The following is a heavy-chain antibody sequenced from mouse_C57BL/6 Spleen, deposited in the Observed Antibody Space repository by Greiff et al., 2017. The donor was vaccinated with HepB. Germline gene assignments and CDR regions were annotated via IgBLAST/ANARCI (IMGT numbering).Heavy chain of an antibody. CDR3: AREGYYQFPYYYAVDY. Sequence: VQLQQSGPELVKPGASVKISCKASGYAFSSSWMNWVKQRPGKGLEWIGRIYPGDGDTNYNGKFKGKATLTADKSSSTAYMQLSSLTSEDSAVYFCAREGYYQFPYYYAVDYWGQGASVTVSS. CDR2: IYPGDGDT. CDR1: GYAFSSSW. J-gene: IGHJ4*01. D-gene: IGHD1-1*01. V-gene: IGHV1-82*01.